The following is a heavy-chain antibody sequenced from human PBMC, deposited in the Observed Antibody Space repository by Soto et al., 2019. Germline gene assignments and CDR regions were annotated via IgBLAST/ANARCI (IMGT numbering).Heavy chain of an antibody. CDR2: ISYDGGNK. V-gene: IGHV3-30*18. CDR3: AKLGPGLRYFDWLLVWGYYYYGMDV. D-gene: IGHD3-9*01. J-gene: IGHJ6*02. CDR1: GFTFSSYG. Sequence: GGSLRLSCASSGFTFSSYGMHWVRQAPGKGLEWVAVISYDGGNKYYADSVKGRFTISRDNSKNTLYLQMNSLRAEDTAVYYCAKLGPGLRYFDWLLVWGYYYYGMDVWGQGTTVTVSS.